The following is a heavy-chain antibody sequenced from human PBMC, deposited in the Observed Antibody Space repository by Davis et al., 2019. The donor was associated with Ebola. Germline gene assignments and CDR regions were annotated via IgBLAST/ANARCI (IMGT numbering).Heavy chain of an antibody. CDR3: ARPWYSGTYYDAYDI. V-gene: IGHV4-34*01. CDR2: INHSGST. Sequence: SETLSLTCTVSGGSSYYWGWLRQPPGKGLEWIGEINHSGSTNYNPSLKIRVTISVDTSKNQFSLKLSPVTASDTAVYYCARPWYSGTYYDAYDIWGQGTMVAVSS. J-gene: IGHJ3*02. CDR1: GGSSYY. D-gene: IGHD1-26*01.